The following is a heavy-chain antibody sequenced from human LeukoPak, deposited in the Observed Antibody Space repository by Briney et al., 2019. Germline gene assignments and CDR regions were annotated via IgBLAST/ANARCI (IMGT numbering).Heavy chain of an antibody. CDR1: GYTFTSYY. CDR3: AKDYTYSNYVSQSIQRYYYMDV. CDR2: INPSGGST. Sequence: GASVKVSCKASGYTFTSYYMHWVRQAPGQGLEWMGIINPSGGSTSYARKFQGRVTMTRDTSTSTVYMELSSLRAEDTAVYYCAKDYTYSNYVSQSIQRYYYMDVWGKGTTVTVSS. V-gene: IGHV1-46*01. D-gene: IGHD4-11*01. J-gene: IGHJ6*03.